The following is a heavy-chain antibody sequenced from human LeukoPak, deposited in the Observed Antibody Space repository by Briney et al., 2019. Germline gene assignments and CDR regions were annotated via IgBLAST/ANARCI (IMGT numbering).Heavy chain of an antibody. J-gene: IGHJ4*02. CDR2: NNWDDDQ. CDR1: GLSRRTRGEG. CDR3: AHRGAMVRPYDY. Sequence: SGPTLLKPAQALTLTCTFSGLSRRTRGEGVGWIGQPPGKALEWLSLNNWDDDQRYSPSLKSRLTLTKDTSKNQVVLTLPNMDPVDTATYYCAHRGAMVRPYDYWGQGTLVTVSS. V-gene: IGHV2-5*02. D-gene: IGHD3-10*01.